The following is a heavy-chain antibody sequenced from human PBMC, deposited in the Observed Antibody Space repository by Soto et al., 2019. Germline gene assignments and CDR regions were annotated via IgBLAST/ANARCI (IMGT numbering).Heavy chain of an antibody. Sequence: SETLSLTCTVSGGSISSYYWSWIRQPPGKGLEWIGYIYYSGSTNYNPSLKSRVTISVDTSKNQFSLKLSSVTAADTAVYYWARHQRFSGYDYGGGGDFDYWGQGTLVTVSS. J-gene: IGHJ4*02. CDR2: IYYSGST. CDR1: GGSISSYY. D-gene: IGHD5-12*01. CDR3: ARHQRFSGYDYGGGGDFDY. V-gene: IGHV4-59*08.